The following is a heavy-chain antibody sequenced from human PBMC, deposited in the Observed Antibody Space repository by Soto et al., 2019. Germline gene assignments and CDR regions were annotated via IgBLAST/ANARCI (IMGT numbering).Heavy chain of an antibody. Sequence: EVKLLESGGGLVQPGGSLRLSCAASGFNFNNYAMTWVRQAPGKGLEWVSTIIAGGESTYYADSVKGRFSISRDNSQNTLYLQMNSLRADDTALYYCAKKYSYGSGSYLYHFDYWGQGTLVTVSP. V-gene: IGHV3-23*01. CDR3: AKKYSYGSGSYLYHFDY. CDR1: GFNFNNYA. D-gene: IGHD3-10*01. J-gene: IGHJ4*02. CDR2: IIAGGEST.